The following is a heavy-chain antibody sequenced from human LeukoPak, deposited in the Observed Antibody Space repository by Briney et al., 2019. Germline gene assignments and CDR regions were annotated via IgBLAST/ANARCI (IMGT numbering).Heavy chain of an antibody. CDR3: AASPDYYDSSGYSYYFDY. Sequence: GTSVKVSCKASGFTFTSTAVQWVRQDRGQRLEWIGWIVVGSGNTNYTQKFQERVTISRDMSTSTAYMELSSLRSEDTAVYYCAASPDYYDSSGYSYYFDYWGQGTLVTVSS. CDR2: IVVGSGNT. CDR1: GFTFTSTA. D-gene: IGHD3-22*01. J-gene: IGHJ4*02. V-gene: IGHV1-58*01.